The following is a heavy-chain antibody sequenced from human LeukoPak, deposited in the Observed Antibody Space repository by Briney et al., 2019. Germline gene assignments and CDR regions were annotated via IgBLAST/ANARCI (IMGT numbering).Heavy chain of an antibody. CDR3: ARMYSGSYGGIDF. J-gene: IGHJ4*02. Sequence: PSETLSLTCTVSGGSFTSYYWSWIRQPAGKGLEWIGRIYASGNTDYNPSRTNNNPPLKSRVTMSVDTSKNQFSLKLTSVTAADTAVYYCARMYSGSYGGIDFWGQGTLVTVSS. CDR2: IYASGNTDYNPSRT. CDR1: GGSFTSYY. D-gene: IGHD1-26*01. V-gene: IGHV4-4*07.